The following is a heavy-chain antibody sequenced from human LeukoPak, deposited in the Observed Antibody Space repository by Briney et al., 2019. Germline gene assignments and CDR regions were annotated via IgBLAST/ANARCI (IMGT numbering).Heavy chain of an antibody. J-gene: IGHJ6*03. V-gene: IGHV4-34*01. CDR1: GGSFSGYY. Sequence: SETLSLTCAVYGGSFSGYYWSWIRQPPGKGLEWIGEINHSGSTNCNPSLKSRVTISVDTSKNQFSLKLSSVTAADTAVYYCARAGLTVYYYYYYMDVWGKGTTVTVSS. CDR3: ARAGLTVYYYYYYMDV. D-gene: IGHD4-11*01. CDR2: INHSGST.